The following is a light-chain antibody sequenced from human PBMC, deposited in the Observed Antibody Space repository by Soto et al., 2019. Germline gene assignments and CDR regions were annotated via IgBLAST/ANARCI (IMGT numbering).Light chain of an antibody. Sequence: DIQRNQSHATVSASARDRVAMSCLASQSISSCLAWYQQKPGKAPKLLIYKASTLKSAVPSRFSGCGSGAEFTLTISSLQPDDFATYYCQQYNSYSRAFGQGTKLDIK. J-gene: IGKJ1*01. CDR3: QQYNSYSRA. CDR2: KAS. V-gene: IGKV1-5*03. CDR1: QSISSC.